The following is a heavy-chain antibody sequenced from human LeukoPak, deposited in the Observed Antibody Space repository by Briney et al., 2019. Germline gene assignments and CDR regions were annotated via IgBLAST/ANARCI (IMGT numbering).Heavy chain of an antibody. Sequence: PGRSLRLSCAASGFSFSSYAMHWVRQTPGKGLEWVAVISYDGSNKYYADSVKGRFTISRDNSKNTLSLQMNSLRAEDTAVYYCARGPESSGWSHGFDIWGQGTMVTVSS. V-gene: IGHV3-30*04. CDR2: ISYDGSNK. CDR3: ARGPESSGWSHGFDI. J-gene: IGHJ3*02. D-gene: IGHD6-19*01. CDR1: GFSFSSYA.